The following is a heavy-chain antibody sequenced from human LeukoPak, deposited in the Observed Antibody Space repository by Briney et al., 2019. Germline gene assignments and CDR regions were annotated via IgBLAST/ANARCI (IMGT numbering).Heavy chain of an antibody. D-gene: IGHD1-26*01. J-gene: IGHJ6*03. V-gene: IGHV3-23*01. CDR1: GVTNS. CDR3: AAWDPNFYYMDV. CDR2: NSASGGGT. Sequence: GGSLRLSCAMSGVTNSMSWVRQAPGKGLEWVSSNSASGGGTHYTGSVKGRFTISRDNSKKTIYLQMNSLRVDDTAKYFCAAWDPNFYYMDVWGKGTTVTVSS.